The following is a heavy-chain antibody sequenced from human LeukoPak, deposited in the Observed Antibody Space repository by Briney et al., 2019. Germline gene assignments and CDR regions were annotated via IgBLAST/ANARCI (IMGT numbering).Heavy chain of an antibody. D-gene: IGHD3-3*01. J-gene: IGHJ4*02. V-gene: IGHV3-20*04. CDR2: INWNGGST. CDR3: ARASPTYYDFWSGSYFDY. CDR1: GFTFDDYG. Sequence: GGSLRLSCAASGFTFDDYGMSWVRQAPGKGLEWVSGINWNGGSTGYADSVKGRLTISRDNAKNSLYLQMNSLRAEDTAVYYCARASPTYYDFWSGSYFDYWGQGTLVTVSS.